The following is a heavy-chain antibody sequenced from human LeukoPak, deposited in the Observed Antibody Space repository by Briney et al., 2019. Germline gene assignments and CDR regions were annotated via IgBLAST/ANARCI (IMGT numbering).Heavy chain of an antibody. V-gene: IGHV3-9*01. CDR2: ISWNSGSI. CDR1: GFTFDDYA. J-gene: IGHJ4*02. D-gene: IGHD5-24*01. CDR3: AKDRTPLIREMATILDY. Sequence: PGRSLRLSCAASGFTFDDYAMHWVRHAPGKGLEWVSGISWNSGSIGYADSVKGRFTISRDNAKNSLYLQMNSLRAEDTALYYCAKDRTPLIREMATILDYGGQGTLVTVSS.